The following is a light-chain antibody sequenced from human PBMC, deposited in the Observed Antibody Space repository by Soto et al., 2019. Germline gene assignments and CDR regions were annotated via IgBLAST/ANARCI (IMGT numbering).Light chain of an antibody. Sequence: DMQMTQSPSTLSASVGDRVTITCRASQSISSWLAWYQQKPGKAPKLLIYKASSLESGVPSRFSGSGSGTEFTLTISSLQPDDFATYYCQQYSTSYRTFGQGTRGEIK. CDR3: QQYSTSYRT. V-gene: IGKV1-5*03. J-gene: IGKJ1*01. CDR2: KAS. CDR1: QSISSW.